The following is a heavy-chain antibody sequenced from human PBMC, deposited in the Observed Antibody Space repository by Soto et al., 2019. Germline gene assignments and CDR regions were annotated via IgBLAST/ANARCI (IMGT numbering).Heavy chain of an antibody. CDR1: GFTFSAYS. CDR2: ISIGSSTI. D-gene: IGHD3-10*02. Sequence: PGGSLRLSCAASGFTFSAYSFNWVRQAPGKGLEWVSYISIGSSTIYYADSVKGRFTISRDNAKNSLYLQMNSLRDEDTAIYYCARDLMVYYVLDYWGQGTLVTVSS. CDR3: ARDLMVYYVLDY. V-gene: IGHV3-48*02. J-gene: IGHJ4*02.